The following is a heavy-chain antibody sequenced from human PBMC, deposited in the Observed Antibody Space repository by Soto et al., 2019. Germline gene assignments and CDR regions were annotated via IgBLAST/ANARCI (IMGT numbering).Heavy chain of an antibody. J-gene: IGHJ4*02. CDR1: GGSISSGGYS. V-gene: IGHV4-30-2*01. D-gene: IGHD6-6*01. CDR3: ARDYSRSSGRMVDY. Sequence: PSETLSLTCAVSGGSISSGGYSWSWIRQPPGKGLEWIGYIYHSGSTYYNPSLKGRFTISRDNSKNTLYLQMNSLRLEDTAIYYCARDYSRSSGRMVDYWGQGTLVTVSS. CDR2: IYHSGST.